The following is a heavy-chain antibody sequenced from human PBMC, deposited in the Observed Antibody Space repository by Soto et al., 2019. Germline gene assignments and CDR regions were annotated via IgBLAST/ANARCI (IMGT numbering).Heavy chain of an antibody. CDR2: ISSSSSTI. V-gene: IGHV3-48*01. D-gene: IGHD4-17*01. CDR1: GFTFSSYS. CDR3: ARYPFFSVDDYGDPPFDY. J-gene: IGHJ4*02. Sequence: GGSLRLSCAASGFTFSSYSMNWVRQAPGKGLEWVSYISSSSSTIYYADSVKGRFTISRDNAKNSLYLQMNSLRAEDTAVYYCARYPFFSVDDYGDPPFDYWGQGTLVTVSS.